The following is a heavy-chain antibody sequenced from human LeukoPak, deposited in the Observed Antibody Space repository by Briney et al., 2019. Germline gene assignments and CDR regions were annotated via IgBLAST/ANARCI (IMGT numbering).Heavy chain of an antibody. V-gene: IGHV3-30*18. J-gene: IGHJ6*02. CDR1: GFTFNKHG. CDR2: ISYDGSTK. CDR3: AKNQPPAVPTFYGMDV. D-gene: IGHD1-14*01. Sequence: PGGSLRLSCAASGFTFNKHGMHWVRQAPGKGLEWVAVISYDGSTKYHADSVKGRFTISRDNSENTLYLEMNSLRAEDTAVYYCAKNQPPAVPTFYGMDVWGQGTTVTVSS.